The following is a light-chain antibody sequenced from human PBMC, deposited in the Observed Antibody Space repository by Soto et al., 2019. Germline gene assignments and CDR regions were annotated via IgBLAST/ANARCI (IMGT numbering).Light chain of an antibody. J-gene: IGLJ2*01. CDR1: SSDVGGCNY. Sequence: QSALTQPRSVSGSPGQSVTISCTGTSSDVGGCNYVSWYQQHPGKAPKLIIYDVSERPSGVPDRFSGSKSGNTASLTISGLEVEDEDEYYCWAYAGSYTFTVVFGGGTKLTVL. CDR2: DVS. V-gene: IGLV2-11*01. CDR3: WAYAGSYTFTVV.